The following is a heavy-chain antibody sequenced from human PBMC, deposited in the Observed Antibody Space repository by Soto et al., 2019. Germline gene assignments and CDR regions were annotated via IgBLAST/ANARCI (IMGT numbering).Heavy chain of an antibody. Sequence: EVQLVESGGGLVQPGGSLRLSCVASAFTLGSYHMDWVRQAPGKGLEWLSYIDASGTVIYYAESVRGRFTVSRDNAKNSLYLQMNSLRAEDTALYYCAKDLRTSWIFGNFDSWGQGTLVTVSS. CDR1: AFTLGSYH. CDR3: AKDLRTSWIFGNFDS. CDR2: IDASGTVI. V-gene: IGHV3-48*03. D-gene: IGHD3-3*01. J-gene: IGHJ4*02.